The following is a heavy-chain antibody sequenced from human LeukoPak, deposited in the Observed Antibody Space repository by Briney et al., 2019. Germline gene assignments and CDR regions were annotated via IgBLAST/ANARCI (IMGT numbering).Heavy chain of an antibody. J-gene: IGHJ3*02. CDR2: ISTSGSTK. V-gene: IGHV3-48*03. CDR1: GFSFSSYE. Sequence: GGSLRLSCAASGFSFSSYEMNWVRQAPGKGLEWVSYISTSGSTKHYADSVKGRVTISRDNSKNSLYLQMNSLRVEDTAVYYCAREGRKDAFDIWGQGTMVTDSS. CDR3: AREGRKDAFDI.